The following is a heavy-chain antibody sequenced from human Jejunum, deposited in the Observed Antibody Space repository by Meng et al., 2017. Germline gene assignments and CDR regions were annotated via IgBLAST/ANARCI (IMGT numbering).Heavy chain of an antibody. Sequence: SETLSLTCAVSGYSISSGYYWGWIRQPPGKGLEWIGCIYHSGGTYYNPSLKSRLTISIDTSKNQFSLKLSSVTAADTAVYYCTREKAGTVVDYWGQGTLVTVSS. V-gene: IGHV4-38-2*02. CDR2: IYHSGGT. CDR1: GYSISSGYY. D-gene: IGHD6-13*01. CDR3: TREKAGTVVDY. J-gene: IGHJ4*02.